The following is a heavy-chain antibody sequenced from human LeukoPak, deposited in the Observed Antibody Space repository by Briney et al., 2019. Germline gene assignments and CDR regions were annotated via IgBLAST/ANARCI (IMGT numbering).Heavy chain of an antibody. CDR3: ARVTVYYDSSGYFDS. CDR2: ISWNSGSI. Sequence: GGSLRLSCAASGFTFDDYAMHWVRQAPGKGLEWVSGISWNSGSIGYADSVKGRFTISRDNAKNSLYLQMNSLRAEDTALYYCARVTVYYDSSGYFDSWGQGTLVTVSS. CDR1: GFTFDDYA. V-gene: IGHV3-9*01. D-gene: IGHD3-22*01. J-gene: IGHJ4*02.